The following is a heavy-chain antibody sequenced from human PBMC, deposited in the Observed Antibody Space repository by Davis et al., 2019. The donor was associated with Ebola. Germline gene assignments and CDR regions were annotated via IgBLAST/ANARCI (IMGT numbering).Heavy chain of an antibody. Sequence: PGGSLRLSCAASGFALKNAWMSWVRQAPGMGLEWVGRIRNKASSYSTEYAASVKDRFIISRDDSKDSLYLQMNSLKTEDTAVYYCARATSGTYLLNYWGQGTLVTVSS. D-gene: IGHD1-26*01. CDR2: IRNKASSYST. CDR3: ARATSGTYLLNY. J-gene: IGHJ4*02. V-gene: IGHV3-72*01. CDR1: GFALKNAW.